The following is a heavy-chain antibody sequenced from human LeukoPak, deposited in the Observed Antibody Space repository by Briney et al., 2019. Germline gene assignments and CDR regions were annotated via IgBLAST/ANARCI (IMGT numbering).Heavy chain of an antibody. CDR3: ARDGIAAAGRGFYDY. CDR1: GGTFSSYA. D-gene: IGHD6-13*01. V-gene: IGHV1-69*04. J-gene: IGHJ4*02. CDR2: IIPISGIA. Sequence: SVKVSCKASGGTFSSYAISWVRQAPGQGLEWMGRIIPISGIANYAQKFQGRVTITADKSTSTAYMELSSLRSEDTAVYYCARDGIAAAGRGFYDYWGQGTLVTVSS.